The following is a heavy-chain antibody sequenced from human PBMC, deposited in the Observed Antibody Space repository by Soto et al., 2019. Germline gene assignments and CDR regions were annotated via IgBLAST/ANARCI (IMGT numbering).Heavy chain of an antibody. CDR2: INPDTGST. Sequence: QVQLVQSGAEGKKPGASVEISCKASGYTFTTYYQHWVRQAPGQGLECMGIINPDTGSTSSAQNFRGRVSVTRDTSTSTVYMELYSLSSEDTAVYYCARDPNFSLTFHYYGMDVWGQGTTVTVSS. CDR3: ARDPNFSLTFHYYGMDV. V-gene: IGHV1-46*01. CDR1: GYTFTTYY. J-gene: IGHJ6*02.